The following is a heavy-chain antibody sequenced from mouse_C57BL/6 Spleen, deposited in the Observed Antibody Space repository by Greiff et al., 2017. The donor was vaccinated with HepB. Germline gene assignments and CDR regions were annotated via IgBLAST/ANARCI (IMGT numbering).Heavy chain of an antibody. J-gene: IGHJ4*01. Sequence: VQLQQSGAELARPGASVKLSCKASGYTFTSYGISWVKQRTGQGLEWIGEIYPRSGNTYYNEKFKGKATLTADKSSSTAYMELRSLTSEDSAVYVCAREGGTAGVNYAMDYWGQGTSVTVSS. CDR1: GYTFTSYG. CDR3: AREGGTAGVNYAMDY. CDR2: IYPRSGNT. V-gene: IGHV1-81*01. D-gene: IGHD1-2*01.